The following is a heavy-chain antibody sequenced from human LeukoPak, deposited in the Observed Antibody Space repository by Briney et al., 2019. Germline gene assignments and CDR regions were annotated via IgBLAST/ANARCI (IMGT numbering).Heavy chain of an antibody. D-gene: IGHD2-2*01. CDR1: GFTLSSYW. CDR2: INSDGSST. Sequence: GGSLRLSCAASGFTLSSYWMHWVRQAPGKGLVWVSRINSDGSSTTYADSVKGRFTISRDNAKNTLYLQMNSLRAEDTAVYHCARGSQRGAAANCYGMDVWGQGTTVTDSS. V-gene: IGHV3-74*01. CDR3: ARGSQRGAAANCYGMDV. J-gene: IGHJ6*02.